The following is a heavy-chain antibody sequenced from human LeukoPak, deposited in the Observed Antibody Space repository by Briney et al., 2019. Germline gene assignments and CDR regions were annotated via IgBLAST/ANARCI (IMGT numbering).Heavy chain of an antibody. Sequence: ASVEVSCKASGGTFSSYTISWVRQAPGQGLEWMGRIIPILGIANYAQKFQGRVTITADKSTSTAYMELSSLRSEDTAVYYCAGELLSDQYYYYYYYMDVWGKGTTVTVSS. V-gene: IGHV1-69*02. CDR3: AGELLSDQYYYYYYYMDV. J-gene: IGHJ6*03. D-gene: IGHD2-2*01. CDR1: GGTFSSYT. CDR2: IIPILGIA.